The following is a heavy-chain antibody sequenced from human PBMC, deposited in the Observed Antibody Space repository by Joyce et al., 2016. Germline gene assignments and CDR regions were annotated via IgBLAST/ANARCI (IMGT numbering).Heavy chain of an antibody. CDR3: ARSSGYSSAEYFQH. Sequence: QVQLQESGPGLVKPSGTLSLTCAVSGGSISSSNWWSWVRQPPGKGLEWIGEIFHTGSTNYNLSLKSRVTISVDKSKNQFSLKLSSGTAADTAVYYCARSSGYSSAEYFQHWGQGTLVIVSS. V-gene: IGHV4-4*02. CDR1: GGSISSSNW. D-gene: IGHD3-22*01. J-gene: IGHJ1*01. CDR2: IFHTGST.